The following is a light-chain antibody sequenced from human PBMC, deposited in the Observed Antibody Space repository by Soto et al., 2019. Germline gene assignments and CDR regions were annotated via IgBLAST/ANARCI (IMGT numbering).Light chain of an antibody. V-gene: IGKV3-20*01. CDR2: GTS. CDR3: EQYGSSPPSIT. CDR1: QSVSRSN. Sequence: IVVTQSPYTLSLSPGERATVSCRASQSVSRSNLAWYQHKPGQAPRLLIYGTSNRATGIPDRFTGSGSGTDLTLTISSLEPEDFAVYYCEQYGSSPPSITFGQGTRLEIK. J-gene: IGKJ5*01.